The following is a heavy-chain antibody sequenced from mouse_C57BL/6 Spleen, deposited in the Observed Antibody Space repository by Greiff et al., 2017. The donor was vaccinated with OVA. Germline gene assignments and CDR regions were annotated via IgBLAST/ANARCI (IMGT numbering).Heavy chain of an antibody. CDR1: GYTFTSYW. D-gene: IGHD1-1*01. CDR2: IDPSDSYT. CDR3: AREDYYGSRGVFDY. J-gene: IGHJ2*01. Sequence: QVQLQQPGAELVKPGASVKLSCKASGYTFTSYWMQWVNQRPGQGLEWIGEIDPSDSYTNYNQKFKGKATLTVDTSSSTAYMQLSSLTSEDSAVYYCAREDYYGSRGVFDYWGQGTTLTVSS. V-gene: IGHV1-50*01.